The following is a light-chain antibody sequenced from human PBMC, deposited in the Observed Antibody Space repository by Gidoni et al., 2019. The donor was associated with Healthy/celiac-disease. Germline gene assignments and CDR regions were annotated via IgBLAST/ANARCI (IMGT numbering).Light chain of an antibody. CDR2: DAS. J-gene: IGKJ5*01. V-gene: IGKV3-11*01. Sequence: DIVLTPSPAPLSSSPGERATLSCRASQSVSSYVAWYQQKPGQAPRLLIYDASNRATGIPARFSGSGSGTDFTLTISSLEPEDFAVYYCQQRSNWPLTFGQXTRLEIK. CDR3: QQRSNWPLT. CDR1: QSVSSY.